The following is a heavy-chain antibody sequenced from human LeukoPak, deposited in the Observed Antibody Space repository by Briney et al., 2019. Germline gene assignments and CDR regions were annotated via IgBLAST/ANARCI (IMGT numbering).Heavy chain of an antibody. D-gene: IGHD1-1*01. J-gene: IGHJ4*02. Sequence: GSLRLSFAASGFHFSNHEMNWVRPVPGKGLEWVSYINERSDAIHYADSVKGRFTISRDNVKNSLYLQMNSLRVEDTAVYYCARDTYNETTDSDFDFWGQGTLVTVSS. CDR1: GFHFSNHE. CDR3: ARDTYNETTDSDFDF. CDR2: INERSDAI. V-gene: IGHV3-48*03.